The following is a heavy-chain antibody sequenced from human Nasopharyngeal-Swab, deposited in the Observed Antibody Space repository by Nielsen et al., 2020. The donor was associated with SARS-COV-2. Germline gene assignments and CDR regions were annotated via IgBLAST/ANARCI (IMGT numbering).Heavy chain of an antibody. CDR3: AKAPYLRGLDV. J-gene: IGHJ6*02. V-gene: IGHV3-23*01. CDR2: IINSGGST. Sequence: GGSLRLSCEASGFTFSTYAMSWVRQAPGRRLEWVSGIINSGGSTEYADSVKGRFTISRDNSKNTLYLQTNSLRVEDTAVYYCAKAPYLRGLDVWGQGTTVTVSS. D-gene: IGHD2-21*01. CDR1: GFTFSTYA.